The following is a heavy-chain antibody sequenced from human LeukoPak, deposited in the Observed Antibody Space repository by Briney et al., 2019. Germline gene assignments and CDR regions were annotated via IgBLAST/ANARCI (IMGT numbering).Heavy chain of an antibody. CDR3: ARFGGAVTGTPFDY. CDR2: IYYSGST. J-gene: IGHJ4*02. D-gene: IGHD6-19*01. Sequence: KPSETLSLTCTVSGGSISSYYWSWIRQPPGKGLEWIGYIYYSGSTNYNPSLKSRVTISVDTSKNQFSLKLRSVTAADTAVYYCARFGGAVTGTPFDYWGQGTLVTVSS. V-gene: IGHV4-59*01. CDR1: GGSISSYY.